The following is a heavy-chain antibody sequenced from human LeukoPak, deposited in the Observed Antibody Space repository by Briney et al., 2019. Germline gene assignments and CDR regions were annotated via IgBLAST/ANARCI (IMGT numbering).Heavy chain of an antibody. CDR2: INHSGST. Sequence: LETLSLTCAVYGGSFSGYYWSWIRQPPGKGLEWIGEINHSGSTNYNQSLKSRVTISVDTSKNQFSLKLSSVTAADTAVYYCARGNDSSGYYFDYWGQGTLVTVSS. CDR3: ARGNDSSGYYFDY. CDR1: GGSFSGYY. V-gene: IGHV4-34*01. J-gene: IGHJ4*02. D-gene: IGHD3-22*01.